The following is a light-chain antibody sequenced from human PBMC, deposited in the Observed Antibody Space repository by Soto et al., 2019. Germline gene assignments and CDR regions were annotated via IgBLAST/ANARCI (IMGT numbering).Light chain of an antibody. Sequence: QSVLTQPPSVSGAPGQRVTISCTGTSSDIGAGYDVHWYQQLPGGAPKLLLYDNNNRPSGVPDRFSGFKSDTSASLVITGLQAEDEADYYCQCQASSRSDVIFGGGTKLTVL. CDR3: QCQASSRSDVI. V-gene: IGLV1-40*01. CDR1: SSDIGAGYD. CDR2: DNN. J-gene: IGLJ2*01.